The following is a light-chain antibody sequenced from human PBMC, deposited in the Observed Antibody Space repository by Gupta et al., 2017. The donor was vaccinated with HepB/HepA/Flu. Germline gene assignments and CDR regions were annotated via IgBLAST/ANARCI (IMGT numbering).Light chain of an antibody. CDR3: QQYNNWPLT. CDR1: QSVNSN. V-gene: IGKV3-15*01. J-gene: IGKJ4*01. Sequence: EVVMTQSPATLSVSPGERATLSCRAGQSVNSNLAWYQQKLGQAPRLLIYGASTRATGIPARFSGSGSGTEFTLTISSLQSEEFAVYYCQQYNNWPLTFGGGTKVEIK. CDR2: GAS.